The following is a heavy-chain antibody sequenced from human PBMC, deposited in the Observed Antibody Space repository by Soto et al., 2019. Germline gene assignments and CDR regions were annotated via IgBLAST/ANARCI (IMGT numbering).Heavy chain of an antibody. J-gene: IGHJ4*02. Sequence: GASVKVSCKVSGYTLTELSMHWVRQAPGKGLEWMGGFDPEDGETIYAQKFQGRVTMTEDTSTDTAYMELSSLRSEDTAVYYCAVMITFGGVIVTPFDYWSQGTLVTAPQ. CDR2: FDPEDGET. CDR3: AVMITFGGVIVTPFDY. V-gene: IGHV1-24*01. CDR1: GYTLTELS. D-gene: IGHD3-16*02.